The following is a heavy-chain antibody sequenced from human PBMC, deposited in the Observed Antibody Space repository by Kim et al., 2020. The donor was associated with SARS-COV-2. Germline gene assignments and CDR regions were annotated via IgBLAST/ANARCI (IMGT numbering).Heavy chain of an antibody. J-gene: IGHJ4*02. CDR2: RRT. CDR3: ARGSNGPY. V-gene: IGHV3-74*03. Sequence: RRTTYADSGKGRFTISRDNAKNTLYLQMNSLRAEDTAVYYCARGSNGPYWGQGTLVTVSS.